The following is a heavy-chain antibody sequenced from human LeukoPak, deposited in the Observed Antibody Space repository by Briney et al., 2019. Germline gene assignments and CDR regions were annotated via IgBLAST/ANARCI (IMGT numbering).Heavy chain of an antibody. CDR1: GGSISSSSYY. Sequence: SETLSLTCTVSGGSISSSSYYWGWIRQPPGKGLEWIGSIYYSGSTYYNPSLKSRVTISVDTSKNQFSLRLSSVTAADTAMFFCARHNERYRPNGAFDIWGQGTTVTVSS. CDR3: ARHNERYRPNGAFDI. D-gene: IGHD2-8*01. CDR2: IYYSGST. J-gene: IGHJ3*02. V-gene: IGHV4-39*01.